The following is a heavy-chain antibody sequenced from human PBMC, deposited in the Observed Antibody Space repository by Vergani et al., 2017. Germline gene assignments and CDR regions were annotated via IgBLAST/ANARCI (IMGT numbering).Heavy chain of an antibody. CDR1: GFSLCTAGVG. D-gene: IGHD3-10*01. Sequence: QITLKESGPALVKPTQTLTLTCTFSGFSLCTAGVGVGWIRPPPGKALEWLALIYWNDDKRYSPSLKRRLTIPTDTSKHHVVLTMTNMDPVDTATYYCAHVWFGEVFFDYWGQGTLVTVSS. J-gene: IGHJ4*02. CDR3: AHVWFGEVFFDY. CDR2: IYWNDDK. V-gene: IGHV2-5*01.